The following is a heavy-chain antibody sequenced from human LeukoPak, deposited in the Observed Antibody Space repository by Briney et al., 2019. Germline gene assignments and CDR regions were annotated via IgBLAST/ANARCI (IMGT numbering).Heavy chain of an antibody. J-gene: IGHJ2*01. Sequence: ASVKVSCKASGGTFSSYAISCVRHASGQGLECMGRIIPILGIPNYAQKFQGRVTITADKSTTTAYMELSSLRSGDTAVYYCATEAIVVVTARDYWYFDLWGRGTLVTVSS. D-gene: IGHD2-21*02. V-gene: IGHV1-69*04. CDR3: ATEAIVVVTARDYWYFDL. CDR2: IIPILGIP. CDR1: GGTFSSYA.